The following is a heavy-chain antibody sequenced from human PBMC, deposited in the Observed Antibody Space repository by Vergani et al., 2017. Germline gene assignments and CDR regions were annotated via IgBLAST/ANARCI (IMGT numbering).Heavy chain of an antibody. Sequence: QLQLQESGPGLVKPSATLSLTCSVSGASIRSSNYYWGWIRQPPGKGLEWIASIYYSGSTYYNPSLKSRVTISVDTSKKQFSLKLSSVTAADTAVYFCARHSTVEWLVKLGWFDPWGQGILVTVSS. J-gene: IGHJ5*02. CDR2: IYYSGST. CDR3: ARHSTVEWLVKLGWFDP. V-gene: IGHV4-39*01. CDR1: GASIRSSNYY. D-gene: IGHD6-19*01.